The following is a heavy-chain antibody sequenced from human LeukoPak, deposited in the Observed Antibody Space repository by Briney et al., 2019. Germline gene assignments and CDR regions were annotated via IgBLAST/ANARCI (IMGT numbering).Heavy chain of an antibody. CDR1: GFTFSDYY. V-gene: IGHV3-11*01. D-gene: IGHD2-15*01. J-gene: IGHJ4*02. Sequence: GGSLTLSCAASGFTFSDYYMSWIRQAPGKGLEWVSYTSSSGSTIYYADSVKGRFTISRDNAKNSMYLQMNSLRAEDTAVYYCARDSCSGGSCPTISYFDYWGQGTLVTVSS. CDR2: TSSSGSTI. CDR3: ARDSCSGGSCPTISYFDY.